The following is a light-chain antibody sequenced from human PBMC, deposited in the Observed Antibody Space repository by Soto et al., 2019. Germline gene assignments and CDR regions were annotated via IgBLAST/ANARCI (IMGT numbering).Light chain of an antibody. Sequence: DIQMNQSTSSLSASVGDRVTITFRASQSISSYLNWYQQKPGKAPKLLIYAASSLQSGVPSRFSGSGSGTDFTLTISSLQPEDFATYYCQQFNNYPITFGQGTRLEIK. J-gene: IGKJ5*01. CDR2: AAS. V-gene: IGKV1-39*01. CDR3: QQFNNYPIT. CDR1: QSISSY.